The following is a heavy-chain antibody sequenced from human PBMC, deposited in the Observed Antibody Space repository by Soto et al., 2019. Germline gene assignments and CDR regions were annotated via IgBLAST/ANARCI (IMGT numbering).Heavy chain of an antibody. D-gene: IGHD4-17*01. V-gene: IGHV4-59*01. CDR1: VASISSYY. CDR2: IHYSGST. CDR3: ARVGWTTVGYYFDY. Sequence: NPSETLSLTCVVSVASISSYYWSWVRQPPGKGLEWIGYIHYSGSTKYNTTLKSRVTISIDPSKNQFSLQVTSVTTADTAVYYCARVGWTTVGYYFDYCSQGTLVAVYS. J-gene: IGHJ4*02.